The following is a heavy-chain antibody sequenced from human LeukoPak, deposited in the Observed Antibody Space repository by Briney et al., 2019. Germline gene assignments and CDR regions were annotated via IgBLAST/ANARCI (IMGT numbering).Heavy chain of an antibody. CDR1: GFTFSSYG. J-gene: IGHJ4*02. Sequence: GGSLRLSCAASGFTFSSYGMSWVRQAPGKGLEWVSAISGSGGSTYYADSVKGRFTISRDNSKNTLYLQMNSLRAEDTAVYYCAKDLQDIVVVVAATPLDYWGQGTLVTVSS. CDR2: ISGSGGST. V-gene: IGHV3-23*01. CDR3: AKDLQDIVVVVAATPLDY. D-gene: IGHD2-15*01.